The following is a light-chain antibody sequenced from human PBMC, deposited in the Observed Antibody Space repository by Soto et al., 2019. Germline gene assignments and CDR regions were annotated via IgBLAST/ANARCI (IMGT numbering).Light chain of an antibody. J-gene: IGLJ3*02. CDR1: SSNIASNN. CDR3: ATWDDGLSGWV. CDR2: KNY. Sequence: QAVVTQPPSASGTPGQRVTISCSGSSSNIASNNVYWYQHLPGTAPTLLIYKNYQRPSGVPDRFSGSKSGTSASLAISGLRSEDEADYYCATWDDGLSGWVFGGGTQLTVL. V-gene: IGLV1-47*01.